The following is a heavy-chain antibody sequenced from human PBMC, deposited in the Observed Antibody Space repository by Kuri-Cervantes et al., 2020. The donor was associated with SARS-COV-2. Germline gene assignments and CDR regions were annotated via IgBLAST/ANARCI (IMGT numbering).Heavy chain of an antibody. V-gene: IGHV3-43*01. J-gene: IGHJ4*02. CDR2: ISWDGGST. CDR3: ARDLYDYVWGSYRSAFDY. D-gene: IGHD3-16*02. Sequence: GESLKISCAASGFTFDDYTMHWVRQAPGKGLEWVSLISWDGGSTYYADSVKGRFTISRDNAKNSLYLQMNSLRAEDTAVYYCARDLYDYVWGSYRSAFDYWGQGTLVTVSS. CDR1: GFTFDDYT.